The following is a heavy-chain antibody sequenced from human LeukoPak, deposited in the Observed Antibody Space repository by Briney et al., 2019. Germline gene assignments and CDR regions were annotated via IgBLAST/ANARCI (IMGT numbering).Heavy chain of an antibody. D-gene: IGHD6-19*01. CDR2: IIPIFGTA. CDR3: ARDGRGIAVAGTEDY. Sequence: ASVTVSCKASGGTFSSYAISWVRQAPGQGLEWMGGIIPIFGTANYAQKFQGRVTITTDESTSTAYMELSSLRSEDTAVYYCARDGRGIAVAGTEDYWGQGTLVTVSS. CDR1: GGTFSSYA. V-gene: IGHV1-69*05. J-gene: IGHJ4*02.